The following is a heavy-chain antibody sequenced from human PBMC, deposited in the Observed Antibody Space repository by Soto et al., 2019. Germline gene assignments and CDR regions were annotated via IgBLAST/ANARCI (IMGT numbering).Heavy chain of an antibody. CDR1: GGSISSGGYY. J-gene: IGHJ4*02. V-gene: IGHV4-31*03. Sequence: QVQLQESGPGLVKPSQTLSLTCTVSGGSISSGGYYWSWIRQHPGKGLEWIGYIYYSGSTYYNPSLKSRVTISVDTSKNQFSLKLSSVTAADTAVYYGASGMGYCSSTSCHSGLFDYWGQGTLVTVSS. CDR2: IYYSGST. D-gene: IGHD2-2*01. CDR3: ASGMGYCSSTSCHSGLFDY.